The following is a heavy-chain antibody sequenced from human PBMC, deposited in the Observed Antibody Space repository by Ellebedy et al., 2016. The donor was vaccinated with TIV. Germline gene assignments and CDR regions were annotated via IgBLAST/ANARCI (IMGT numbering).Heavy chain of an antibody. V-gene: IGHV3-23*01. CDR2: AGGSDGST. D-gene: IGHD2-15*01. CDR1: GFTFSIHA. J-gene: IGHJ1*01. Sequence: PGGSLRLSCAASGFTFSIHAMGWVRQAPGKGLEWVSSAGGSDGSTFYSDSVRGRFTISRDNAKNTLYLQMNSLRAEDKAVYYCAKRGDCSAKSSLLRDWGQGTLVTVSS. CDR3: AKRGDCSAKSSLLRD.